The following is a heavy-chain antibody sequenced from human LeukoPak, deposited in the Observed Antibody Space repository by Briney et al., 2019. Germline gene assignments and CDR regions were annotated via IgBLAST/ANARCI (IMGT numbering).Heavy chain of an antibody. CDR1: GGSISNYY. Sequence: SETLSLTCTVAGGSISNYYWSWVRQPPGKGLEWVGYIYYSGNTNYNPSLNSRVTISVDTSNNQFSLKLSSVTAADTAVYYCVRENYSSGWYGIIDYWGQGTLVTVSS. CDR2: IYYSGNT. CDR3: VRENYSSGWYGIIDY. D-gene: IGHD6-19*01. V-gene: IGHV4-59*01. J-gene: IGHJ4*02.